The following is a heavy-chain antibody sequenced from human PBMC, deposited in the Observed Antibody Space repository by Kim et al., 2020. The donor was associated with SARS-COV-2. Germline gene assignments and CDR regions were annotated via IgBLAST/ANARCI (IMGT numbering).Heavy chain of an antibody. CDR1: GYTFTGYY. V-gene: IGHV1-2*06. J-gene: IGHJ4*02. CDR3: AGSMAVDTAMGDFDY. D-gene: IGHD5-18*01. Sequence: ASVKVSCKASGYTFTGYYMHWVRQAPGQGLEWMGRINPNSGGPNYAQKFQGRVTMTRDTSINTAYVDLSRLRSDDTAVYYCAGSMAVDTAMGDFDYWGQGTLVTVSS. CDR2: INPNSGGP.